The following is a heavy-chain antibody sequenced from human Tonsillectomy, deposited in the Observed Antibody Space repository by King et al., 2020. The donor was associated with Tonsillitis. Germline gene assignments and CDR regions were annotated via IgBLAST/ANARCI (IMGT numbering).Heavy chain of an antibody. CDR2: IHYSGRT. CDR3: ARLSIKDYGSGRYTPYWFEP. CDR1: GGSITNDDHY. D-gene: IGHD3-10*01. V-gene: IGHV4-30-4*08. J-gene: IGHJ5*02. Sequence: QLQESGPGLVKPSQTLSLTCTVSGGSITNDDHYWSLIRQPPGKGLEWIAYIHYSGRTYYNPSLKSRVTISLETSKNHFSLKLTSVTAAYTAVYYCARLSIKDYGSGRYTPYWFEPWGQGILVTVSS.